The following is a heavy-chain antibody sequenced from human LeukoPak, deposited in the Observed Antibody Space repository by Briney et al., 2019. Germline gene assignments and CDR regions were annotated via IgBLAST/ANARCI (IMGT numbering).Heavy chain of an antibody. CDR1: GFTFSSYG. D-gene: IGHD3-22*01. Sequence: GGSLRLSCAASGFTFSSYGMHWVRQAPGKGLEWVAFIRYDGSNKYYADSVKGRFTISRDNSKNTLYLQMNSLRAEDTAVYYCAKEAYYYDSSGYYPTKYFDYGGQGTLVTVS. J-gene: IGHJ4*02. V-gene: IGHV3-30*02. CDR2: IRYDGSNK. CDR3: AKEAYYYDSSGYYPTKYFDY.